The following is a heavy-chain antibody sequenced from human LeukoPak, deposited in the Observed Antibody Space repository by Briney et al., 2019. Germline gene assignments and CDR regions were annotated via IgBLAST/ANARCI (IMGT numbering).Heavy chain of an antibody. V-gene: IGHV5-51*01. Sequence: PGESLKISCKGSGYSFTNYWIGWVRQMPGKGLEWMGIIYPGDSDTRYSPSFQGQVTISADKSISTAYLQWSSLKALDTAMYYCARRYCSSTICDTYFQHWGQGTLVTVSS. CDR3: ARRYCSSTICDTYFQH. CDR1: GYSFTNYW. J-gene: IGHJ1*01. D-gene: IGHD2-2*02. CDR2: IYPGDSDT.